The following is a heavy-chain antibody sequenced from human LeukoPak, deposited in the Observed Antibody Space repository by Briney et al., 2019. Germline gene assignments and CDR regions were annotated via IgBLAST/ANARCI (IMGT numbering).Heavy chain of an antibody. J-gene: IGHJ4*02. CDR1: GFTFSGSA. CDR2: IRSKANSYAT. CDR3: TRPLDDYGDY. Sequence: PGGSLRLSCAASGFTFSGSAMHWVRQASGNGLEWVGRIRSKANSYATAYAASVKGRFTISRDDSKNTAYLQMNSLKTEDTAVYYCTRPLDDYGDYWGQGTLVTVSS. V-gene: IGHV3-73*01.